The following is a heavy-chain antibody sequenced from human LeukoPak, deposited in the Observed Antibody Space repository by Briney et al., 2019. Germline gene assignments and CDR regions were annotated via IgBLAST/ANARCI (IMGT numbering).Heavy chain of an antibody. CDR1: GGSLSDYF. Sequence: PSETLSLTCTVSGGSLSDYFWTWVRQPTGKGLEWIGRIYGGGLFGIGSGRTDYNPSLKSRVSISVDTYKKQVSLKLTSVSVADTAVYYCAREISAGYCTPTTCVGFDSWGQGTLLTVSS. V-gene: IGHV4-4*07. CDR3: AREISAGYCTPTTCVGFDS. CDR2: IYGGGLFGIGSGRT. D-gene: IGHD2-8*01. J-gene: IGHJ4*02.